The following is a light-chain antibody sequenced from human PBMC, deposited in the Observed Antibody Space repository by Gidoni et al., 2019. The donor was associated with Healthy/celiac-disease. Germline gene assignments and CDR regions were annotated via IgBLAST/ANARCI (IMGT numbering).Light chain of an antibody. CDR1: SSDVGGYDY. CDR2: DVT. J-gene: IGLJ3*02. Sequence: QSALSQPRSVSGSPGQSVTISCTGTSSDVGGYDYVSWYQQHPGKAPTFMIYDVTERPSGVPDRFSCSKSGNTASLTISGLQVEDEGDYYCCSFAGSYTWVFGGGTRLTVL. CDR3: CSFAGSYTWV. V-gene: IGLV2-11*01.